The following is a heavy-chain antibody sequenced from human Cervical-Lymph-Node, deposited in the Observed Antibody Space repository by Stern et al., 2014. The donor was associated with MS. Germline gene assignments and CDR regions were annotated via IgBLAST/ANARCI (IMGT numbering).Heavy chain of an antibody. CDR3: AKEGIAVASFDY. D-gene: IGHD6-19*01. J-gene: IGHJ4*02. V-gene: IGHV3-23*04. CDR2: ISGTDSST. CDR1: GFTFSLYA. Sequence: EVQLVESGGDLAQPGGSLRLSCAVSGFTFSLYAMSWVRQAPGKGLEWGSAISGTDSSTYYAETVKGRFTISRENSKYTLYLQMNNLRAEDTAVYYCAKEGIAVASFDYWGQGTLVTVSS.